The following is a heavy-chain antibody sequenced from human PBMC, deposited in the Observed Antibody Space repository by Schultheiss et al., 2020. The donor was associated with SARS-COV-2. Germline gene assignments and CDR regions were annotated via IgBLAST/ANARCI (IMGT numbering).Heavy chain of an antibody. CDR3: ARDGECSSTSCYTVYYYYGMDV. J-gene: IGHJ6*02. CDR2: IIPILGIA. V-gene: IGHV1-69*04. D-gene: IGHD2-2*02. CDR1: GGTFSSYT. Sequence: SVKVSCKASGGTFSSYTISWVRQAPRQGLEWMGRIIPILGIANYAQKFQGRVTITADKSTSTAYMELSSLRSEDTAVYYCARDGECSSTSCYTVYYYYGMDVWGQGTTVTVSS.